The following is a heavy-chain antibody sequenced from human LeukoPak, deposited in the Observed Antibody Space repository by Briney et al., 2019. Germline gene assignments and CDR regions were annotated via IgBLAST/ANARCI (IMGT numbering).Heavy chain of an antibody. V-gene: IGHV3-74*01. CDR2: INSDGINT. D-gene: IGHD3-22*01. CDR1: GFTFINYW. Sequence: GSLRLSCAASGFTFINYWRHWVPQAPGKGLVGVSRINSDGINTSYADSVKGRFTISRDNAKNTLNLQMNSLRAEDTAVYYCARDLGQYYDTSDNWFDPWGQGTLVTVSS. CDR3: ARDLGQYYDTSDNWFDP. J-gene: IGHJ5*02.